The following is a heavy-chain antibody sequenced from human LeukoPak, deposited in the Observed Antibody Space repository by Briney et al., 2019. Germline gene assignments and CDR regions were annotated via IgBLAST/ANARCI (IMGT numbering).Heavy chain of an antibody. CDR3: AADLMLRGICYPVW. V-gene: IGHV3-72*01. CDR1: GFPFSDYY. J-gene: IGHJ4*02. D-gene: IGHD3-10*01. Sequence: GGPLRLSCAASGFPFSDYYMDWVRQAPGKGLEWVGRSRNKANSYGTEYAAAVKGRFTISRDESMTSVYLQMNSLKIEDTAVYYSAADLMLRGICYPVWRGQGTLVTVSS. CDR2: SRNKANSYGT.